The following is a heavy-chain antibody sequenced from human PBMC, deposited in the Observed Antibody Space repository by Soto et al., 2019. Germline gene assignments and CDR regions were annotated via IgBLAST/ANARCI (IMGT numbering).Heavy chain of an antibody. V-gene: IGHV3-33*01. CDR2: LWFDGSNI. CDR1: GFSFSTYG. Sequence: QVQLVESGGGVVQPGRSLRLSCAASGFSFSTYGMHWVRQASGKXXXXXAFLWFDGSNIHYGASVKGRFTIARDNXXXXXXXXXXXXXXXXXXXXXXXXXXXXXXXXXXGYYYFHAMDVWGQGTTVTVSS. CDR3: XXXXXXXXXXXXGYYYFHAMDV. J-gene: IGHJ6*02.